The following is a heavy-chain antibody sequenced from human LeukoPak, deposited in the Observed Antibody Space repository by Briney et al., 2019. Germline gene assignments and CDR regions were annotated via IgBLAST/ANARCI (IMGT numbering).Heavy chain of an antibody. CDR3: AKSVLYYGSGSGYFDY. CDR2: ISGSGGST. Sequence: PGGSLRLSCAASGFTFSSYAMSWVRQAPGKGLEWVSAISGSGGSTYYADSVKGRFTISRDNSKNTLYLQMNSLRAEDTAVYYCAKSVLYYGSGSGYFDYWGQGTLVTVSS. CDR1: GFTFSSYA. D-gene: IGHD3-10*01. J-gene: IGHJ4*02. V-gene: IGHV3-23*01.